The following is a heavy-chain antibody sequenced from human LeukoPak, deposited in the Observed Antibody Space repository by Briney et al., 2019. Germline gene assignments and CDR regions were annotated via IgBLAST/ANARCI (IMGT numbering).Heavy chain of an antibody. J-gene: IGHJ3*02. Sequence: GGSLRLSCAASGFTFISYAMSWVRQAPGKGLEWVSGISDSGGSTYYADSVKGRFTISRDNSKNTLYLQMNSLRAEDTAVYYFARETLTGYDTFDIWGQGTMVTVSS. CDR3: ARETLTGYDTFDI. D-gene: IGHD3-9*01. CDR1: GFTFISYA. V-gene: IGHV3-23*01. CDR2: ISDSGGST.